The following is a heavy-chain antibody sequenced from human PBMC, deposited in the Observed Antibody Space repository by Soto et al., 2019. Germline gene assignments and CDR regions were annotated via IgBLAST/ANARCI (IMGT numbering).Heavy chain of an antibody. V-gene: IGHV5-51*01. Sequence: GESLKISCKGSGYSFTSYWIGWVRQMPGKGLEWMGIIYPGDSDTRYSPSFQGQVTISADKSISTAYLQWSSLKASDTAMYYCARHSPSSSWTKYYHYYYMDVWGKGTTVTVSS. CDR2: IYPGDSDT. CDR3: ARHSPSSSWTKYYHYYYMDV. J-gene: IGHJ6*03. D-gene: IGHD6-13*01. CDR1: GYSFTSYW.